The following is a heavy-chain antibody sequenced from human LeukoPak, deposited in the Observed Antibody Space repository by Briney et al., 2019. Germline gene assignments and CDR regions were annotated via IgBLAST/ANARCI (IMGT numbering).Heavy chain of an antibody. J-gene: IGHJ4*02. CDR2: IIPILGIA. D-gene: IGHD4-23*01. V-gene: IGHV1-69*04. Sequence: GSSVKVSCKASGGTFSSYAISWVRQAPGQGLEWMGRIIPILGIANYAQKFQGRVTITADKSTSTAYMELSSLRSEDTAVYYCARTYGGNSEGYYFDYWGQGTLVTVSS. CDR1: GGTFSSYA. CDR3: ARTYGGNSEGYYFDY.